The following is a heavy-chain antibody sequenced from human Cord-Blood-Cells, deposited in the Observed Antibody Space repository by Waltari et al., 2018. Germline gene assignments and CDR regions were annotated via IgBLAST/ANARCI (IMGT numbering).Heavy chain of an antibody. CDR2: IKSKTDGGTT. J-gene: IGHJ6*02. Sequence: EVQLVESGGGLVKPGGSLRLSCAASGFTFSNAWMSWVRQAPGKGLELVGRIKSKTDGGTTDYAAPVKGRFTISRDDSKNTLYLQMNSLKTEDTAVYYCTTDSVRGGYYYYYGMDVWGQGTTVTVSS. V-gene: IGHV3-15*01. CDR1: GFTFSNAW. D-gene: IGHD1-26*01. CDR3: TTDSVRGGYYYYYGMDV.